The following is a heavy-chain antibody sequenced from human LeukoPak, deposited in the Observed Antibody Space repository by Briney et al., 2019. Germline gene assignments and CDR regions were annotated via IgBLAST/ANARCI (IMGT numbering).Heavy chain of an antibody. CDR1: GFSFGTSS. D-gene: IGHD1-7*01. V-gene: IGHV3-48*04. Sequence: GGSLRLSCEGSGFSFGTSSLSWVRQAPGKGLEWVSFISGSSRSIYYADSVKGRFTISRDDAKSSPYLQMNSLRAEDTAVYYCAKDASGGWNYLYCMDVWGKGTTVTVSS. CDR2: ISGSSRSI. J-gene: IGHJ6*03. CDR3: AKDASGGWNYLYCMDV.